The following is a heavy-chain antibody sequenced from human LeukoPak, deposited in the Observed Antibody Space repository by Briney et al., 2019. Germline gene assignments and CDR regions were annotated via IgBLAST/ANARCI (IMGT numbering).Heavy chain of an antibody. J-gene: IGHJ4*02. CDR1: GFTLSSYA. CDR2: MSYDGNNK. Sequence: GGSLRLSRAASGFTLSSYAMHWVRQAPGKGLEWAAVMSYDGNNKYYADAVKGRFTISRDNSKNTLYLQMNSLRAEDTAVYYCAKDGFGQSYGYAYFDYWGQGTLVTVSS. D-gene: IGHD5-18*01. V-gene: IGHV3-30*18. CDR3: AKDGFGQSYGYAYFDY.